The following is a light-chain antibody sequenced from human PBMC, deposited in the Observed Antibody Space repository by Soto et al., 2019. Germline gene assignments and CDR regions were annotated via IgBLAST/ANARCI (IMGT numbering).Light chain of an antibody. V-gene: IGKV3-15*01. CDR3: QQYTNWPLT. Sequence: EIVMTQSPATLSVSPGERATLSCRASQTITTNLAWYQLKPGQAPRLLIYGASTRATGIPARFSGSGSGTEFTLTISGLQYEDFAVYYCQQYTNWPLTFGGATKVEIK. CDR1: QTITTN. J-gene: IGKJ4*01. CDR2: GAS.